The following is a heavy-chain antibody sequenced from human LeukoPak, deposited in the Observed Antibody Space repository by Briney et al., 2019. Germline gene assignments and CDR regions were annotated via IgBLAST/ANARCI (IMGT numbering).Heavy chain of an antibody. J-gene: IGHJ2*01. CDR1: GFTFSKDD. D-gene: IGHD2-15*01. CDR2: IGVTGDT. V-gene: IGHV3-13*01. CDR3: TKEFCGSRAACAGGSYYDF. Sequence: GGSLRLSCAASGFTFSKDDFHWDRQAPGKGLEWVAAIGVTGDTYYADSVEGRFTISREDAANSLYLQMRSLGAGDTALYYCTKEFCGSRAACAGGSYYDFWGRGALVTVSS.